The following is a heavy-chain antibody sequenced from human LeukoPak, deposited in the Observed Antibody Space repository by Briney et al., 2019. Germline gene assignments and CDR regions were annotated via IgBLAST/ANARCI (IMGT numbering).Heavy chain of an antibody. V-gene: IGHV4-39*01. CDR3: ASHGPMPARTFDC. Sequence: PSETLSLTCTVSGGSISGSNSYWGWIRQPPGKGLEWIGTIYYTGSTYYNPSLKSRVTISVDTSKNQFSLKLNSVTAADTAMYYCASHGPMPARTFDCWGQGTLVTVSS. D-gene: IGHD6-6*01. J-gene: IGHJ4*02. CDR2: IYYTGST. CDR1: GGSISGSNSY.